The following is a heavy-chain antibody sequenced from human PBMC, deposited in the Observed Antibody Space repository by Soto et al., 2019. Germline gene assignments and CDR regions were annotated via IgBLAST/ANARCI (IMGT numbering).Heavy chain of an antibody. CDR3: ARRTRSSRNWFDP. D-gene: IGHD2-2*01. Sequence: SETLSLTCAVYGGSFSGYYWSWIRQPPGKGLEWIGEINHSGSTNYNPSLKSRVTISVDMSKNQFSLKLSSVTAADTAVYYCARRTRSSRNWFDPWGQGTLVTVSS. CDR1: GGSFSGYY. V-gene: IGHV4-34*01. CDR2: INHSGST. J-gene: IGHJ5*02.